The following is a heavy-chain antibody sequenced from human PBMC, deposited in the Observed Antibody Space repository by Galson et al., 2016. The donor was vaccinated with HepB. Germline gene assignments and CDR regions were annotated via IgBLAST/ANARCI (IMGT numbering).Heavy chain of an antibody. V-gene: IGHV3-11*06. CDR1: GFTFSDFY. J-gene: IGHJ4*02. Sequence: SLRLSCAASGFTFSDFYMAWIRQAPGKGLEYVSHISSGGRDTNYADSVKGRFTISSDNAKKSLYLQMNSLRAEDTAVYYCARDRTFRAALDYWGQGTLVTVSS. D-gene: IGHD6-25*01. CDR2: ISSGGRDT. CDR3: ARDRTFRAALDY.